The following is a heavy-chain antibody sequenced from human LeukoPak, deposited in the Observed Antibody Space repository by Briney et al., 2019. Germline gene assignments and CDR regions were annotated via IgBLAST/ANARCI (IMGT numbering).Heavy chain of an antibody. CDR2: INPNSGGT. D-gene: IGHD3-10*01. J-gene: IGHJ4*02. CDR3: ARVLTMVRGVIICEGSYGY. V-gene: IGHV1-2*02. Sequence: ASVKVSCKASGYTFTGYYMHWVRQAPGQGLEWMGWINPNSGGTNYAQKFQSRITMTRDTSIRTAYMELNRLRSDYTAVYYCARVLTMVRGVIICEGSYGYWGQGTLVTVSS. CDR1: GYTFTGYY.